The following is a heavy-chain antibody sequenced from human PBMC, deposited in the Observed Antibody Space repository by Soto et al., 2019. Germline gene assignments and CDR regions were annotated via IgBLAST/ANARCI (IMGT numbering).Heavy chain of an antibody. CDR2: ISYDGSNK. J-gene: IGHJ4*02. V-gene: IGHV3-30-3*01. Sequence: QVQLVESGGGVVQPGRSLRLSCAASGFTFSSYVMHWVRQAPGKGLEWVAVISYDGSNKYYADSVKGRFSISRDNSKNTLYLQMNSLRAEDTAVYYCARVGRLWWVDYWGQGTLVTVSS. D-gene: IGHD5-18*01. CDR1: GFTFSSYV. CDR3: ARVGRLWWVDY.